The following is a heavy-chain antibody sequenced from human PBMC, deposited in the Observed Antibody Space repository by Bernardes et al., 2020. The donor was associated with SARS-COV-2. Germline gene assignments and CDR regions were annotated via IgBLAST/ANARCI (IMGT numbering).Heavy chain of an antibody. CDR1: GFMLNYYY. D-gene: IGHD3-10*01. Sequence: GGSLRLSCEASGFMLNYYYMTWIRQAPGQGLEWVAYISSSGYHIYYADSVRGRFTISRDDAKNSVFLEMHSLRVEDTAVYYCARGSGANYYGSGRNGINVWGQGTTVTVSS. J-gene: IGHJ6*02. V-gene: IGHV3-11*01. CDR2: ISSSGYHI. CDR3: ARGSGANYYGSGRNGINV.